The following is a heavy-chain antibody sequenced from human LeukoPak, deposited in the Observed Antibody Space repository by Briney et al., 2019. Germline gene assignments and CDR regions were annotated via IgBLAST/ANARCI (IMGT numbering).Heavy chain of an antibody. Sequence: GGSLRLSCSASGFTFDDYGMNWVRQAPGKGLEWVSGINWNGGSTGYADSVKGRFTISRDNAKNSLYLQMNSLRAEDTALYYCASDGIYYGAAFDFWGQGTLVTVSS. CDR2: INWNGGST. J-gene: IGHJ4*02. CDR3: ASDGIYYGAAFDF. D-gene: IGHD1-26*01. CDR1: GFTFDDYG. V-gene: IGHV3-20*04.